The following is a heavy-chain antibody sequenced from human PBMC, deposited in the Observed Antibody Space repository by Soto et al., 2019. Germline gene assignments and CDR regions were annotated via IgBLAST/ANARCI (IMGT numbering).Heavy chain of an antibody. Sequence: GESLKSSCQGSGYSFTSYWIGWVRQMPGKGLEWMGIIYPGDSDTRYSPSFQGQVTISADKSISTAYLQWSSLKASDTAMYYCAGSLWFGEYYYGMDVWGQGTTVTVSS. D-gene: IGHD3-10*01. CDR2: IYPGDSDT. J-gene: IGHJ6*02. V-gene: IGHV5-51*01. CDR1: GYSFTSYW. CDR3: AGSLWFGEYYYGMDV.